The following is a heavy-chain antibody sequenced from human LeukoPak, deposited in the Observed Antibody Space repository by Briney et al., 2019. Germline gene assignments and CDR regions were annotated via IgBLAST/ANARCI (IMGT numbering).Heavy chain of an antibody. CDR1: GFTFSSYG. V-gene: IGHV3-33*06. D-gene: IGHD2-15*01. CDR2: IWYDGSNK. CDR3: AKELGYCSGGSCYYYYYMDV. J-gene: IGHJ6*03. Sequence: PGGSLRPSCAASGFTFSSYGMHWVRQAPGKGLEWVAVIWYDGSNKYYADSVKGRFTISRDNSKNTLYLQMNSLRAEDTAVYYCAKELGYCSGGSCYYYYYMDVWGKGTTVTVSS.